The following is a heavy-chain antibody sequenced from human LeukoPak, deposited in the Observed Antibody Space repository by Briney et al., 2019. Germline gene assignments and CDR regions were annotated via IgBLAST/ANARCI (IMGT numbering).Heavy chain of an antibody. D-gene: IGHD4-11*01. Sequence: GGSLRLSCAASGFTFSSYSMNWVRQAPMKGLEWVSSISTSATYTYYADSVKGRFSVSRDNAKNSLYLQMNSLRAEDTAVYFCARDLEDYNNYGEMAIWGQGTLVTVSS. V-gene: IGHV3-21*01. J-gene: IGHJ4*02. CDR1: GFTFSSYS. CDR3: ARDLEDYNNYGEMAI. CDR2: ISTSATYT.